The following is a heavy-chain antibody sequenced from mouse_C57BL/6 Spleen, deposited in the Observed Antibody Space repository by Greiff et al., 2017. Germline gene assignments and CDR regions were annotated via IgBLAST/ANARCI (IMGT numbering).Heavy chain of an antibody. J-gene: IGHJ4*01. Sequence: VKLMESGPGLVQPSQSLSITCTVSGFSLTSYGVHWVRQSPGKGLEWLGVLWSGGSTDYNAAFISRLSIGKDNSKSQVFFKMNSLQADDTAIYYWARRVYHKGNYYAMDYWGQGTSVTVSS. CDR3: ARRVYHKGNYYAMDY. V-gene: IGHV2-2*01. D-gene: IGHD1-1*01. CDR1: GFSLTSYG. CDR2: LWSGGST.